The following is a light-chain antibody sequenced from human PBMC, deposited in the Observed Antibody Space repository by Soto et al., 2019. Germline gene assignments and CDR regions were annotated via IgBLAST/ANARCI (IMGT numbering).Light chain of an antibody. V-gene: IGLV2-14*01. CDR1: SSDVGGYNY. J-gene: IGLJ1*01. Sequence: QSALTQPASVSGSPGQSITISCTGTSSDVGGYNYVSWYQQYPGKAPKLMIYDVSNRPSGISNRFSGSKSGNTASLTISGLQAEDEADYYCSSYTSSSTLYVFGTGTQVTVL. CDR3: SSYTSSSTLYV. CDR2: DVS.